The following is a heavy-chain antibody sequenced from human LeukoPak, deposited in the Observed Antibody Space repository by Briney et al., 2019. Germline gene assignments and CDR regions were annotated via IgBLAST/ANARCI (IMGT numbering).Heavy chain of an antibody. J-gene: IGHJ4*02. CDR2: ISGSGGST. D-gene: IGHD3/OR15-3a*01. CDR1: GFTFSSYA. CDR3: ARDSGFSGTQRGEY. V-gene: IGHV3-23*01. Sequence: GGSLRLSCAASGFTFSSYAMSWVRQAPGKGLEWVSAISGSGGSTYYADSVKGRFTISRDNSKNTLYLQVNSLRAEDTAFYYCARDSGFSGTQRGEYWGQGTLVTVSS.